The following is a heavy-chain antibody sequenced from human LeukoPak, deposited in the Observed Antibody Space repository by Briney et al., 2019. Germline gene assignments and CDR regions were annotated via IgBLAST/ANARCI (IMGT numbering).Heavy chain of an antibody. Sequence: GGSLRLSCAASGFTFSSNGMHWVRQAPGKGLEWVAFIRYDGNNQYYADSVKGRFTISRDNSKNTLYLQMNSLRAEDTAVYYCTKEEQQLWFFGYWGQGTLVTVSS. CDR1: GFTFSSNG. CDR2: IRYDGNNQ. D-gene: IGHD5-18*01. CDR3: TKEEQQLWFFGY. V-gene: IGHV3-30*02. J-gene: IGHJ4*02.